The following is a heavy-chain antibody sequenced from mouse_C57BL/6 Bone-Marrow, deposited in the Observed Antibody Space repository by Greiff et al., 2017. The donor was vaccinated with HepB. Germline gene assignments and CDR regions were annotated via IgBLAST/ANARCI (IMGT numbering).Heavy chain of an antibody. CDR2: IYPGSGST. D-gene: IGHD1-1*01. Sequence: QVQLQQSGAELVKPGASVKMSCKASGYTFTSYWITWVKQRPGQGLEWIGDIYPGSGSTNYNEKFKSKATLTVDTSSSTAYMQLSSLTSEDSAVYYCARYPIYYYGSSYGGFDYWGQGTTLTVSS. V-gene: IGHV1-55*01. CDR3: ARYPIYYYGSSYGGFDY. J-gene: IGHJ2*01. CDR1: GYTFTSYW.